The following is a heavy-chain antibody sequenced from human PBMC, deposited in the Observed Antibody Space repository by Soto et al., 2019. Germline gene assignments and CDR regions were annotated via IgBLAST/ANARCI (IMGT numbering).Heavy chain of an antibody. CDR3: AKEYYYDPSGPYSDLYFDS. J-gene: IGHJ4*02. CDR1: GFSFSSYA. V-gene: IGHV3-23*01. CDR2: ITTRGGRT. Sequence: GGSLRLSCAAAGFSFSSYAMCWVRQAPSQGLEWVSSITTRGGRTYYADSVRGRFTISRDNFANALYLEMNSLRAEDTAIYYCAKEYYYDPSGPYSDLYFDSWGQGTLVTASS. D-gene: IGHD3-22*01.